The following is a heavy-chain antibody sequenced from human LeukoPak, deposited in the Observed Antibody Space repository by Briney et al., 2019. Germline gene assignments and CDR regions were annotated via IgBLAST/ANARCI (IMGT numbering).Heavy chain of an antibody. CDR1: GFIFSTSA. CDR3: AKDRYDTSVWPYYYAMDV. J-gene: IGHJ6*02. Sequence: GASLRLSCAASGFIFSTSAMTWVRQAPGKGLDWVSYITASGTTYYADSVKGRSTISRDISYNTLYLQMNGLRAEDTALYYCAKDRYDTSVWPYYYAMDVWGQGTTVTVSS. D-gene: IGHD3-22*01. V-gene: IGHV3-23*01. CDR2: ITASGTT.